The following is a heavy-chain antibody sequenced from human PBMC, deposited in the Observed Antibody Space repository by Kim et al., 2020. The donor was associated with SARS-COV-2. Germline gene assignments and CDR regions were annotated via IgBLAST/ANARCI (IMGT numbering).Heavy chain of an antibody. D-gene: IGHD3-22*01. Sequence: NPSLKRRVTITVDTSKNQFSLKVSSVTAADTAVYYCARAPIVVVITHFDYWGQGTLVTVSS. V-gene: IGHV4-31*02. J-gene: IGHJ4*02. CDR3: ARAPIVVVITHFDY.